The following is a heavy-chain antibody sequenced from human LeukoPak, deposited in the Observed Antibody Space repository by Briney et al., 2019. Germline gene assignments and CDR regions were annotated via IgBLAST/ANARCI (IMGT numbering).Heavy chain of an antibody. D-gene: IGHD1-1*01. V-gene: IGHV5-51*01. CDR3: VILCRNWSDGAVHQ. J-gene: IGHJ4*02. CDR1: GYSFTKYW. CDR2: IYPGDSDT. Sequence: GESLKISWQASGYSFTKYWLGRVRQMSGKGLEWMGIIYPGDSDTRYSPSSEGQVTISAHTSISTDYLQCSSLQASDTAMYYCVILCRNWSDGAVHQWGQGTLVTVSS.